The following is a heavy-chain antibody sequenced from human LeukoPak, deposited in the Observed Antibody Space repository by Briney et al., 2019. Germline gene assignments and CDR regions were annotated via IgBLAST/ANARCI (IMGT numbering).Heavy chain of an antibody. Sequence: GGSLRLSCAASGFTFSNYNINWVRQAPGKGLEWVSFIGSSSSPIYYADSVKGRFTISRDNSKNTLYLQMNSLRAEDTAVYCCASSSRGSYFSTYFDYWGQGTLVTVSS. V-gene: IGHV3-48*01. CDR1: GFTFSNYN. D-gene: IGHD1-26*01. J-gene: IGHJ4*02. CDR2: IGSSSSPI. CDR3: ASSSRGSYFSTYFDY.